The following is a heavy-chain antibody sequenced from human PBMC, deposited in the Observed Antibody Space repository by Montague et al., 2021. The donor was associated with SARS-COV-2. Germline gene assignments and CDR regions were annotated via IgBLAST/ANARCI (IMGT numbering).Heavy chain of an antibody. CDR1: GGSISTYY. D-gene: IGHD3-16*01. J-gene: IGHJ5*02. CDR2: VYYSGST. CDR3: ARDLGDAPAS. V-gene: IGHV4-59*01. Sequence: SETLSLTCTVSGGSISTYYWSWIRQPPGTRLEWIGYVYYSGSTKYNPSLQSRLIISVDTSENQFSLKLNSVTAADTAIYYCARDLGDAPASWGQGILVTVSS.